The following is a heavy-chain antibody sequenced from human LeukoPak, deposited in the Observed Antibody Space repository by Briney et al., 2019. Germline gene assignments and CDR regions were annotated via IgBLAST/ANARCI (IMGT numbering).Heavy chain of an antibody. D-gene: IGHD3-22*01. CDR1: GFTFDDYG. CDR2: INWNGGST. V-gene: IGHV3-20*04. CDR3: ARDFHCDSSGYPLPFDY. Sequence: GGSLRLSCAASGFTFDDYGMSWVRQAPGKGLEWVSGINWNGGSTGYADSVKGRFTISRDNAKNSLYLQMNSLRAEDTALYYCARDFHCDSSGYPLPFDYWGQGTLVTVSS. J-gene: IGHJ4*02.